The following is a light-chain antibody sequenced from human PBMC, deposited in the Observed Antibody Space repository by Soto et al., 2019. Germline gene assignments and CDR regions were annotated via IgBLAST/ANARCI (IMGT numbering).Light chain of an antibody. CDR1: SSDVGGYNY. CDR3: SSYTSSSTRV. CDR2: DVS. Sequence: QSVLTQPASVSGSPGQSITISCTGTSSDVGGYNYISWYQQHPGKAPKLMIYDVSNRPSGVSIRFSGSKSGNTASLTISGLQAEDEADYYGSSYTSSSTRVFGTGTKLTVL. J-gene: IGLJ1*01. V-gene: IGLV2-14*01.